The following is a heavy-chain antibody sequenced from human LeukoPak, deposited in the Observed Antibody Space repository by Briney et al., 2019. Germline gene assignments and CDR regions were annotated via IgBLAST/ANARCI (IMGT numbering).Heavy chain of an antibody. CDR3: ARNIESIAAAGRRYFQH. V-gene: IGHV3-7*01. Sequence: PGGSLRLSCAASGFTFSSYWMSWVRQAPGKGLKWVANIKQDGSEKYYVDSVKGRFTISRDNAKNSLYLQMNSLRAEDTAVYYCARNIESIAAAGRRYFQHWGQGTLVTVSS. J-gene: IGHJ1*01. CDR1: GFTFSSYW. CDR2: IKQDGSEK. D-gene: IGHD6-13*01.